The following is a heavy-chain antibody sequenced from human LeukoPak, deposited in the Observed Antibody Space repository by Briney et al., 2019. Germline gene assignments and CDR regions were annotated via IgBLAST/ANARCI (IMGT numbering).Heavy chain of an antibody. Sequence: PGGSLRLSCAASGFTFSSYSMNWVRQAPGKGLEWVSSISSSSSYIYYADSVKGRFTISRDNAKNSLYLQMNSLRAEDTAVYYCARSRGYSGYDIDYWGQGTLVTVSS. J-gene: IGHJ4*02. CDR1: GFTFSSYS. CDR3: ARSRGYSGYDIDY. CDR2: ISSSSSYI. V-gene: IGHV3-21*01. D-gene: IGHD5-12*01.